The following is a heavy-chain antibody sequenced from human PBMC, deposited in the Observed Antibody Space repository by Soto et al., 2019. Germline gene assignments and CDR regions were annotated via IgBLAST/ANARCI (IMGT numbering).Heavy chain of an antibody. V-gene: IGHV4-59*01. CDR2: IYYSGST. D-gene: IGHD5-12*01. J-gene: IGHJ4*02. CDR1: GGSISSYY. CDR3: ASQRVSGMATTFFDY. Sequence: QVQLQESGPGLVKPSETLSLTCTVSGGSISSYYWSWIRQPPGKGLEWIGYIYYSGSTNYNPSLKSRVTISVDTSKNQFSLKLSSVTAADTAVYYCASQRVSGMATTFFDYWGQGTLVTVSS.